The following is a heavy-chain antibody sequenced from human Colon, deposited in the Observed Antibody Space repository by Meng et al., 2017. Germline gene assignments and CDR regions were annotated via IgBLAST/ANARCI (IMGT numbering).Heavy chain of an antibody. D-gene: IGHD3-16*02. CDR1: GYTFTASF. Sequence: HVQRVQSGAEVKKPGGSVKISCGASGYTFTASFMHWVRQAPGQRLEWMGRVNSDNGDTDYSQRFQDRVSISRDTSATTAYMELSSLRSEDTAVYYCATGPEFVSTLDFWGQGTLVTVSS. CDR3: ATGPEFVSTLDF. V-gene: IGHV1-3*04. CDR2: VNSDNGDT. J-gene: IGHJ4*02.